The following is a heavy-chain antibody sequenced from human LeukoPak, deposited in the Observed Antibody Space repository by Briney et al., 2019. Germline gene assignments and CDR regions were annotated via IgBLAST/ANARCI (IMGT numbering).Heavy chain of an antibody. CDR1: GFTFSSYA. V-gene: IGHV3-23*01. CDR2: ISGSGGST. CDR3: AKSRIDRAGTSGYFDY. D-gene: IGHD3-10*01. J-gene: IGHJ4*02. Sequence: PGGSLRLSCAASGFTFSSYAMSWVRQAPGKGLEWVSAISGSGGSTYYADSVKGRFTISRDNSKNTLYLQMNSLRAEDTAVYYCAKSRIDRAGTSGYFDYWGQGTLVTVSS.